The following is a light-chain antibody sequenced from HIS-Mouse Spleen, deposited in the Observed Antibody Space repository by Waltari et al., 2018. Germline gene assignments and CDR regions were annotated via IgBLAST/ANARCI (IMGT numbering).Light chain of an antibody. CDR2: DAS. Sequence: DIQMTQSPSSLSASVGDRFTITCQASQDISNYLNWYQQKPGKAPKLRIYDASNLETGVPSRFSGSGSGTDFTVTISSLQPEDIATYYCQQYDNPMYTFGQGTKLEIK. CDR1: QDISNY. V-gene: IGKV1-33*01. J-gene: IGKJ2*01. CDR3: QQYDNPMYT.